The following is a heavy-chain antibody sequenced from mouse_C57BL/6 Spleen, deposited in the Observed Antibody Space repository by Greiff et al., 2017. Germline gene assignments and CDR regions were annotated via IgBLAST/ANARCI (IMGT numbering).Heavy chain of an antibody. CDR1: GFTFSSYG. Sequence: EVQLMESGGDLVKPGGSLKLSCAASGFTFSSYGMSWVRQTPDKRLEWVATISSGGSYTYYPDSVKGRFTISRDNAKNTLYLQMSSLKSEDTAMYDWAPDYKCGSYLYFDVWGTGTTVTVAS. J-gene: IGHJ1*03. CDR3: APDYKCGSYLYFDV. CDR2: ISSGGSYT. D-gene: IGHD1-1*02. V-gene: IGHV5-6*01.